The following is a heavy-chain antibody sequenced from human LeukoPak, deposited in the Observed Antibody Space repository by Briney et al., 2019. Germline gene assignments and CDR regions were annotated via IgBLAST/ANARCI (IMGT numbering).Heavy chain of an antibody. V-gene: IGHV4-39*07. CDR3: ARSYGSGSYLFDY. D-gene: IGHD3-10*01. CDR2: IYYSGST. J-gene: IGHJ4*02. CDR1: GGSISSSSYY. Sequence: PSETLSLTCTVSGGSISSSSYYWGWLRQPPGKGLEWIGSIYYSGSTYYNPSLKSRVTISVDTSKNQFSLKLSSVTAADTAVYYCARSYGSGSYLFDYWGQGTLVTVSS.